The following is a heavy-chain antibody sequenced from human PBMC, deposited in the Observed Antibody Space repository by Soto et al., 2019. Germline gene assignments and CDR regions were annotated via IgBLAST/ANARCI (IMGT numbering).Heavy chain of an antibody. CDR3: ARWSYLDY. CDR1: GFSFGSYA. D-gene: IGHD3-3*01. J-gene: IGHJ4*02. Sequence: GGSLRLSCAASGFSFGSYALSWVRQAPGKGLEWISTISGSDGKTFYADSVKGRFSISRDTSQSTLYLQMNSLRADDTAMYYCARWSYLDYWGQGTRVTVSS. V-gene: IGHV3-23*01. CDR2: ISGSDGKT.